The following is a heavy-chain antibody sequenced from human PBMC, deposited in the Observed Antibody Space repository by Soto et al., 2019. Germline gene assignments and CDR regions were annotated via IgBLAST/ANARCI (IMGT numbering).Heavy chain of an antibody. CDR1: GFTFSSYS. D-gene: IGHD5-18*01. Sequence: EVQLVESGGGLVQPGGSLRLSCAASGFTFSSYSMNWVRQAPGKGLEWVSYISSSSSTIYYAVSVKGPFTISRDNAKNSLYLQMTSLRDEDTALYYCARVLRNILDTATFDYWGQGTLVTVSS. J-gene: IGHJ4*02. V-gene: IGHV3-48*02. CDR3: ARVLRNILDTATFDY. CDR2: ISSSSSTI.